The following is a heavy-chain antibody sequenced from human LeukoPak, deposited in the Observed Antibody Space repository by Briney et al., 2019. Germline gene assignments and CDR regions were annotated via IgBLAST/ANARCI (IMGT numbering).Heavy chain of an antibody. CDR1: GFTFSSYA. Sequence: GGSLRLSCAASGFTFSSYAMNWVRQAPGKGLEWVSAISGSGGSTYYADSMKGRFTISRDNSKNTLYLQMNSLRAEDTAVYYCAKDRRTTVVPDYWGQGTLVTVSS. CDR3: AKDRRTTVVPDY. CDR2: ISGSGGST. D-gene: IGHD4-23*01. J-gene: IGHJ4*02. V-gene: IGHV3-23*01.